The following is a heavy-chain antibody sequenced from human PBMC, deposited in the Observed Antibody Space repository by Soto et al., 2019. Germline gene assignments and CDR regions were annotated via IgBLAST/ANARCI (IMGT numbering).Heavy chain of an antibody. V-gene: IGHV3-30-3*01. Sequence: GGSLRLSCAASGFTFSSYAMHWVRQAPGKGLEWVAVISYDGSNKYYADSVKGRFTISRDNSKNTLYLQMNSLRAEDTAVYYCASPASESTDFDYWGQGTLVTVSS. CDR3: ASPASESTDFDY. CDR2: ISYDGSNK. J-gene: IGHJ4*02. D-gene: IGHD2-2*01. CDR1: GFTFSSYA.